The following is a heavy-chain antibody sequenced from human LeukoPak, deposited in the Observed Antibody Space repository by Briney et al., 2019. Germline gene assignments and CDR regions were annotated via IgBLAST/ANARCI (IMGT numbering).Heavy chain of an antibody. D-gene: IGHD5-12*01. CDR2: ISYDGSNK. CDR3: AKDGGGSIDY. V-gene: IGHV3-30-3*01. Sequence: PGGSLRLSCAASGFTFSSYAMHWVRQAPGKGLEWVAVISYDGSNKYYADSVKGRFTVSRDNSKNTLYLQMNSLRAEDTAVYYCAKDGGGSIDYWGQGTLVTVSS. CDR1: GFTFSSYA. J-gene: IGHJ4*02.